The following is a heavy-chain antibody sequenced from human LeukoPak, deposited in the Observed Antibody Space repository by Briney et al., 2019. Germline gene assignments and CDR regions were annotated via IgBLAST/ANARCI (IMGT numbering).Heavy chain of an antibody. J-gene: IGHJ3*01. CDR2: ITSGGSAT. CDR1: GFTFSSYE. Sequence: PGGSLRLSCAGSGFTFSSYEMNWVRQAPGKGLEWVTYITSGGSATYYADSVKGRFTISRDNAKNSLYLQMNNLRAEDTALYYCVREGKRNAFDLWDQGTMVTVSS. D-gene: IGHD3-10*01. V-gene: IGHV3-48*03. CDR3: VREGKRNAFDL.